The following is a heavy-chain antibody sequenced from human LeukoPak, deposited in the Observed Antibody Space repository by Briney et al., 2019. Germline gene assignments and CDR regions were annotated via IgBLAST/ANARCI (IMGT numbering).Heavy chain of an antibody. Sequence: GGSLRLSCAASGFTFSSYGMHWVRQPPGKGREWVGFVSYDGSKKFFAYFVKGRFSISRDNSKNTLYVQMNSLGAEDTALYYCAKLGFDSSGSHTLVDYWGQGTPVTV. CDR1: GFTFSSYG. CDR3: AKLGFDSSGSHTLVDY. D-gene: IGHD3-22*01. CDR2: VSYDGSKK. V-gene: IGHV3-30*18. J-gene: IGHJ4*02.